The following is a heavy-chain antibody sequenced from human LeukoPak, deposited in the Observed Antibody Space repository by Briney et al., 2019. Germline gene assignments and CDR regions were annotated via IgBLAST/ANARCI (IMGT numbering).Heavy chain of an antibody. J-gene: IGHJ4*02. V-gene: IGHV3-23*01. CDR1: GFTFSSYA. D-gene: IGHD2-2*01. CDR3: AKDLGSTSCDARDCSD. CDR2: ISGSVIRT. Sequence: GGSLRLSCAASGFTFSSYAMRWVRQAPGKGLERVSGISGSVIRTYYADSVKGRFTISRDNSKNTLYLQMSSLRAEDTAIYYCAKDLGSTSCDARDCSDWGQGTLVTVSS.